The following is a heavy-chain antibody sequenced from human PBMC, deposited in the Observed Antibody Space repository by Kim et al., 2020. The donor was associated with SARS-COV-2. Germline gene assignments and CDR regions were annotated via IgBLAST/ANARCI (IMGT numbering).Heavy chain of an antibody. D-gene: IGHD6-19*01. CDR1: GFTFSSYS. V-gene: IGHV3-48*02. J-gene: IGHJ4*02. Sequence: GGSLRLSCAASGFTFSSYSMNWVRQAPGKGLEWVSYISSSSSTIYYADSVKGRFTISRDNAKNSLYLQMNSLRDEDTAVYYCARGLSGWSFGPSYYFDYWGQGTLVTVSS. CDR2: ISSSSSTI. CDR3: ARGLSGWSFGPSYYFDY.